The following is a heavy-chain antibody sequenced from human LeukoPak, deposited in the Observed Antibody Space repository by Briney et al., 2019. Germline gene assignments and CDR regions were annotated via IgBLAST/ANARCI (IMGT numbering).Heavy chain of an antibody. Sequence: SETLSLTCTVSGYSISSGYYWGWIRQPPGKGLEWIGSIYHSGSTYYNPSLKSRVTISVDTSKNQFSLKLSSVTAADTAVYYCARVRQLAYCGGDCYSGDAFDIWGQGTMVTVSS. CDR2: IYHSGST. V-gene: IGHV4-38-2*02. CDR1: GYSISSGYY. D-gene: IGHD2-21*02. J-gene: IGHJ3*02. CDR3: ARVRQLAYCGGDCYSGDAFDI.